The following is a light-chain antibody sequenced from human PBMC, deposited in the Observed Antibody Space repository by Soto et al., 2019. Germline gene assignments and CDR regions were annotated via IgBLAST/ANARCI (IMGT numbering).Light chain of an antibody. CDR3: QQLNSYPRT. Sequence: DIQMTQSPSSLSASVGDRVTITCRASQTISTYLNWYQQKPREAPKLLIYGASTLQSGVPSRFSGSGSGTEFTLTISSLQPEDFATYYCQQLNSYPRTFGQGTKVEIK. J-gene: IGKJ1*01. V-gene: IGKV1-9*01. CDR2: GAS. CDR1: QTISTY.